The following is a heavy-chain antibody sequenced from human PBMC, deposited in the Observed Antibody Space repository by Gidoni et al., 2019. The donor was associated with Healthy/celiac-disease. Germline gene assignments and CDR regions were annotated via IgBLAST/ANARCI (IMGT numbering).Heavy chain of an antibody. CDR2: ISYDGSNK. CDR1: GFTFSSYG. V-gene: IGHV3-30*18. Sequence: QVQLVESGGGVVQPGRSLRLSCAAPGFTFSSYGMHWVRQAPGKGLEWVAVISYDGSNKYYADSVKGRFTISRDNSKNTLYLQMNSLRAEDTAVYYCAKWGTPPGIAAVRWGLDYWGQGTLVTVSS. J-gene: IGHJ4*02. D-gene: IGHD6-13*01. CDR3: AKWGTPPGIAAVRWGLDY.